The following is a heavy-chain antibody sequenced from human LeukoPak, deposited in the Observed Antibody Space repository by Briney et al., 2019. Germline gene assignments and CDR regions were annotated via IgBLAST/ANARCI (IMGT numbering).Heavy chain of an antibody. CDR3: ARVRGGGIAARYYFDY. CDR2: IYYSGST. V-gene: IGHV4-59*01. CDR1: GGSISSYY. D-gene: IGHD6-6*01. Sequence: SETLSLTCTVSGGSISSYYWSWIRQPPGKGLEWIGYIYYSGSTNYNPSLKSRVTISVDTSKNQFSLKLSSVTAADTAVYYCARVRGGGIAARYYFDYWGQGTLVTVSS. J-gene: IGHJ4*02.